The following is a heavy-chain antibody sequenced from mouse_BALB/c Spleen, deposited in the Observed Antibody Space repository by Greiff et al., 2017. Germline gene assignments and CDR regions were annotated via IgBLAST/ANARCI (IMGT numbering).Heavy chain of an antibody. J-gene: IGHJ2*01. CDR1: GFTFTDYY. Sequence: EVQLVESGGGLVQPGGSLRLSCATSGFTFTDYYMSWVRQPPGKALEWLGFIRNKANGYTTEYSASVKGRFTISRDNTQSILYLQMNTLRAEDSATYYCARDIGYWGQGTTLTVSS. V-gene: IGHV7-3*02. CDR3: ARDIGY. CDR2: IRNKANGYTT.